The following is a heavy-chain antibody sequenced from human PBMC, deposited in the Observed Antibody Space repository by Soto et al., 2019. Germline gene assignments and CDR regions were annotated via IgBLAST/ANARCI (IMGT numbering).Heavy chain of an antibody. CDR2: IWYDGSNK. V-gene: IGHV3-33*01. CDR1: GFTFSSYG. Sequence: GGSLRLSCAASGFTFSSYGMHWVRQAPGKGLEWVAVIWYDGSNKYYADSVKGRFTISRDNSKNTLYLQMNSLRAEDTAVYYCARAPESYYDYVWGSYPRGGLDYWGQGTLVTVSS. J-gene: IGHJ4*02. CDR3: ARAPESYYDYVWGSYPRGGLDY. D-gene: IGHD3-16*02.